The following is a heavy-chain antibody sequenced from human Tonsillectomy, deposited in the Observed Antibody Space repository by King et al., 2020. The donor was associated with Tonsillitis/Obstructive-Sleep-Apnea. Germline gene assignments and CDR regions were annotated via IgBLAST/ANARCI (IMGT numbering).Heavy chain of an antibody. CDR2: IYHSGST. V-gene: IGHV4-30-2*01. CDR1: GGSISSGGYS. D-gene: IGHD3-22*01. Sequence: QLQESGSGLVKPSQTLSLTCAVSGGSISSGGYSWSWIRQPPGKGLEWIGYIYHSGSTYCNPSLQSRVTISVDRSKNQFSLKLSSVTAADTAVYYCARGNSDSSGAYYFDYWGQGTLVTVSS. CDR3: ARGNSDSSGAYYFDY. J-gene: IGHJ4*02.